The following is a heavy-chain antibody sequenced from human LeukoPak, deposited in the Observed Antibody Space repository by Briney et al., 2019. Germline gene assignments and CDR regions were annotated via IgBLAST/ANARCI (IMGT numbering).Heavy chain of an antibody. CDR1: GFTFGIYS. CDR2: ISSASTYI. D-gene: IGHD3-22*01. CDR3: ATSPYYYDSSGYYRY. Sequence: PGGSLRLSCAASGFTFGIYSMNWVRQAPGKGLEWVSSISSASTYISYADSVKGRFTVSRDDAENSVFLQMNGLRAEDTAVYYCATSPYYYDSSGYYRYWGQGTLVTVSS. V-gene: IGHV3-21*01. J-gene: IGHJ4*02.